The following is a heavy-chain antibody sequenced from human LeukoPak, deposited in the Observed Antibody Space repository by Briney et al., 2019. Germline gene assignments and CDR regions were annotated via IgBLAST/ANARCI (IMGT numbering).Heavy chain of an antibody. CDR2: IHYSGTT. D-gene: IGHD6-13*01. Sequence: SETLSLTCSVSGGSVSTSTYYWSWIRQPPGEGLEWIGYIHYSGTTDYNPSLESRVTISLDVSKSQFSLSLNSVTAADTAMYYCARDAAGYSSSWEFDYWGQGTLVTVSP. CDR3: ARDAAGYSSSWEFDY. V-gene: IGHV4-61*01. J-gene: IGHJ4*02. CDR1: GGSVSTSTYY.